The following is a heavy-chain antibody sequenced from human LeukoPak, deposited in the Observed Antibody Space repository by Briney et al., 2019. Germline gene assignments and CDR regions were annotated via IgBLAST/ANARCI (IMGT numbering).Heavy chain of an antibody. CDR2: INHSGST. CDR3: ARYSAAAASYFDY. V-gene: IGHV4-34*01. Sequence: PSETLSLTCAVYGGSFSGYYWSWIRQPPGKGLEWIGEINHSGSTNYNPSFKSRVTISVDTSKNQFSLKLSSVTAADTAVYYCARYSAAAASYFDYWGQGTLVTVSS. D-gene: IGHD6-13*01. J-gene: IGHJ4*02. CDR1: GGSFSGYY.